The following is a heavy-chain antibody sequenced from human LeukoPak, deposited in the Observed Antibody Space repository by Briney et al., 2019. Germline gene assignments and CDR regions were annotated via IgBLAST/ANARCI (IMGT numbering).Heavy chain of an antibody. CDR3: ARERNYDFWSGYSPVIDY. D-gene: IGHD3-3*01. J-gene: IGHJ4*02. CDR1: GFTFSSYA. Sequence: GGSLRLSCAASGFTFSSYAMSWVRQAPGKGLEWVSAISGSGGSIYYADSVKGRFTISRDNAKNSLYLQMNSLRAEDTAVYYCARERNYDFWSGYSPVIDYWGQGTLVTVSS. CDR2: ISGSGGSI. V-gene: IGHV3-23*01.